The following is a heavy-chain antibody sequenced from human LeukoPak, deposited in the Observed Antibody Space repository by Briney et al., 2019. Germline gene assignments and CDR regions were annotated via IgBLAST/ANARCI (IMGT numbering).Heavy chain of an antibody. CDR2: INPSGGST. D-gene: IGHD6-13*01. V-gene: IGHV1-46*01. Sequence: ASVKVSCKASGYTFTSYYMHWVRQAPGQGLEWMGIINPSGGSTNYAQKFQGRVTMTRDTSTSTVYMELSSLRSEDTAVYYCAASGMAEPFDYWGQGTLVTVSS. J-gene: IGHJ4*02. CDR1: GYTFTSYY. CDR3: AASGMAEPFDY.